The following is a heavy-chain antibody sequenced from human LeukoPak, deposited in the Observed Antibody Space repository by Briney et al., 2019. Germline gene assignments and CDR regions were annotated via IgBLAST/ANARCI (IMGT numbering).Heavy chain of an antibody. D-gene: IGHD5-18*01. J-gene: IGHJ4*02. CDR3: AKDHGYGQQGY. Sequence: GGSLRLSCAASGFTFSSYAMSWVRQAPGKGLEWVSAISGSGGSTFYADSVKGRFTISRDNSKNTLHLQMNSLRAEDTALYYCAKDHGYGQQGYWGQGTLVTVSS. CDR2: ISGSGGST. V-gene: IGHV3-23*01. CDR1: GFTFSSYA.